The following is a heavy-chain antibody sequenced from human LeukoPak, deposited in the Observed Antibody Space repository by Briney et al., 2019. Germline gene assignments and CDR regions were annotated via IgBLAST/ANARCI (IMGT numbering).Heavy chain of an antibody. CDR2: ISSSGGST. D-gene: IGHD3-22*01. V-gene: IGHV3-64D*09. CDR3: VSENAYYYDSSGYSLDY. J-gene: IGHJ4*02. Sequence: GGSLRLSCSASGFTFSSYAMHWVRQAPGKGLEYVSAISSSGGSTYYADSVKGRFTISRDNSKNTLYLQMSSLRAEDTAVYYCVSENAYYYDSSGYSLDYWGQGTLVTVSS. CDR1: GFTFSSYA.